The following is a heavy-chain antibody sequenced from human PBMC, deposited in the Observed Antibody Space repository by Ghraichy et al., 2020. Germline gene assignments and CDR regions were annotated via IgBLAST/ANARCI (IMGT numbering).Heavy chain of an antibody. D-gene: IGHD5-18*01. CDR2: IYSGGST. CDR3: ARVSRYSYYLAY. Sequence: GGSLRLSCAASGFTVSSNYMSWVRQAPGKGLEWVSVIYSGGSTYYADSVKGRFTISRDNSKNTLYLQMNSLRAEDTAVYYCARVSRYSYYLAYWGQGTLVTFSS. V-gene: IGHV3-53*01. J-gene: IGHJ4*02. CDR1: GFTVSSNY.